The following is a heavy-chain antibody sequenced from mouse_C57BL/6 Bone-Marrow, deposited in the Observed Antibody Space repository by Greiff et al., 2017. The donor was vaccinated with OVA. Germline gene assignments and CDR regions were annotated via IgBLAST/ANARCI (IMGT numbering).Heavy chain of an antibody. CDR3: ARQGITSVVAPYAMDY. D-gene: IGHD1-1*01. V-gene: IGHV5-6*02. J-gene: IGHJ4*01. Sequence: DVKLQESGGDLVKPGGSLTLSCAASGFTFSSYGMSWVRQTPDQRLEWVATISRGGSYTYYPDSVKGRFTMSRDNAKNTLYLQLSSLTSEDTAMYYCARQGITSVVAPYAMDYWGQGTSVTVSS. CDR2: ISRGGSYT. CDR1: GFTFSSYG.